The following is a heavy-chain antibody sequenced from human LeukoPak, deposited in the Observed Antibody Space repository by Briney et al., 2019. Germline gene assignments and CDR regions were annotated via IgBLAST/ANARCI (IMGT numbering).Heavy chain of an antibody. CDR1: GGSISSGSYY. J-gene: IGHJ5*02. D-gene: IGHD3-10*01. Sequence: SQTLSLTCTVSGGSISSGSYYWSWIRQPAGKGLEWIGRIYTSGSTNYNPSLKSRVTISVDTSKNQFSLKLSSVTAADTAVYYCARDLTMVRGALNWFDPWGQGTLVTVSS. V-gene: IGHV4-61*02. CDR3: ARDLTMVRGALNWFDP. CDR2: IYTSGST.